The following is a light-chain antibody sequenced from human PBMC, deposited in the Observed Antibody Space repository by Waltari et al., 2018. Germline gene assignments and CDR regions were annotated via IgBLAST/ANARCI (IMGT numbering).Light chain of an antibody. Sequence: QTVVTQEPSLSVSPAGTVTLTCAFSSGSVSSTSYAPCYQQTPGQAPRTLVYKANRRSSVVPDLFSGSILGYEAALTITGAQADEESDYYCSLYTGSGISVFGGGTKLTVL. CDR1: SGSVSSTSY. CDR2: KAN. V-gene: IGLV8-61*01. J-gene: IGLJ3*02. CDR3: SLYTGSGISV.